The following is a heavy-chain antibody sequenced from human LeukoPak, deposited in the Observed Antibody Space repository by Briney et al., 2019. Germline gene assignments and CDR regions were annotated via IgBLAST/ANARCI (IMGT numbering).Heavy chain of an antibody. V-gene: IGHV4-59*01. D-gene: IGHD6-19*01. J-gene: IGHJ4*02. CDR2: ISYSGST. CDR3: ARGSGWYDY. Sequence: PSETLSLTCTVSGGSISSYSWSWIRQPPGKGLEWIGNISYSGSTNYNPSLNSRVTISVDTSKNQFSLKLGSVTAADTAVYYCARGSGWYDYWGQGTLVTVPS. CDR1: GGSISSYS.